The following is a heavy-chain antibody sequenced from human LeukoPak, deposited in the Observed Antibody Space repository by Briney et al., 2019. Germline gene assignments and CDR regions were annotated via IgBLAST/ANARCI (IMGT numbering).Heavy chain of an antibody. CDR2: IYYSGST. J-gene: IGHJ4*02. V-gene: IGHV4-31*03. Sequence: PSQTLSLTCTVSGGSISSGGYYWSWIRQHPGKGLEWIEYIYYSGSTYYNPSLKSRVAISVDTSKNQFSLKLSSVTAADTAVYYCARETLNYYGSGSYSAYYFDYWGQGTLVTVSS. D-gene: IGHD3-10*01. CDR1: GGSISSGGYY. CDR3: ARETLNYYGSGSYSAYYFDY.